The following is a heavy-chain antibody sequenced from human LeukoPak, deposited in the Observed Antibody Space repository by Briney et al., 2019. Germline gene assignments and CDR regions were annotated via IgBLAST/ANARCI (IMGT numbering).Heavy chain of an antibody. CDR2: IYSGGST. Sequence: GGSLRLSCAASGFTVSSNYMSWVRQAPGKGLEWVSVIYSGGSTYYADSVKGRFTISRHNSKNTLYLQMNNLRAEDTAVYYCARVDIAAADHPDYYYYYGMDVWGQGTTVTVSS. CDR1: GFTVSSNY. V-gene: IGHV3-53*04. J-gene: IGHJ6*02. D-gene: IGHD6-13*01. CDR3: ARVDIAAADHPDYYYYYGMDV.